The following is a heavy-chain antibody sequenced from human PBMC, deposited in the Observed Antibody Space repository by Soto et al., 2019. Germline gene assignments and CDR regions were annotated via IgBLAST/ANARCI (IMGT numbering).Heavy chain of an antibody. CDR1: GGSISSGGYS. D-gene: IGHD3-10*01. Sequence: PSETLSLTCAVSGGSISSGGYSWSWIRQPPGKGLEWIGYIYYSGSTNYNPSLKSRVTISVDTSKNQFSLKLSSVTAADMAVYYCARAPRGNYGYPSYFDYWGQGTLVTVSS. J-gene: IGHJ4*02. V-gene: IGHV4-61*08. CDR3: ARAPRGNYGYPSYFDY. CDR2: IYYSGST.